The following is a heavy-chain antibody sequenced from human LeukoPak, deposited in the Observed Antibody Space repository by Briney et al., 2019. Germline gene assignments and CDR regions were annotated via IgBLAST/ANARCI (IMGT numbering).Heavy chain of an antibody. V-gene: IGHV4-59*01. CDR1: GGSITNFY. J-gene: IGHJ6*03. D-gene: IGHD3-10*01. CDR3: ARLSRLTLIRGVTGYHSLDV. CDR2: IYCRGST. Sequence: SETVSLTCTVSGGSITNFYWSWIRQPPGGGLEYIGYIYCRGSTNYNPSLKSRVTISVDTSKNQFSLKLNSVSAADTAVYFCARLSRLTLIRGVTGYHSLDVWGKGTQVTVSS.